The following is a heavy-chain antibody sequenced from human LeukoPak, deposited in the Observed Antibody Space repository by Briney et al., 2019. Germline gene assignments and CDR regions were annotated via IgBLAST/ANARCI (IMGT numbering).Heavy chain of an antibody. CDR1: GFTVSSNY. V-gene: IGHV3-66*01. J-gene: IGHJ4*02. Sequence: QTGGSLRLSCAASGFTVSSNYMSWVRQAPGKGLEWVSVIYSGGSTYYADSVKGRFTISRDNSKNTLYLQMNSLRAEDTAVYYCVGSYYHYFDYWGQGTLVTVSS. CDR3: VGSYYHYFDY. CDR2: IYSGGST. D-gene: IGHD3-10*01.